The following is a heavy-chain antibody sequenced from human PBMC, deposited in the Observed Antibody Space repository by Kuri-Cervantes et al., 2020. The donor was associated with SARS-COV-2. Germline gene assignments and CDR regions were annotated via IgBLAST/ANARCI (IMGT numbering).Heavy chain of an antibody. CDR2: ISCSGGST. Sequence: GESLKISCAASGFTFSSYAMSWVRQAPGKGLEWVSAISCSGGSTYYAYVVKGRFTISRDNSKNKLYQHMNGLRSEDTAVYYCAKADWANYYYYYGIDVWAQGTTVTVSS. CDR1: GFTFSSYA. CDR3: AKADWANYYYYYGIDV. J-gene: IGHJ6*02. D-gene: IGHD3-9*01. V-gene: IGHV3-23*01.